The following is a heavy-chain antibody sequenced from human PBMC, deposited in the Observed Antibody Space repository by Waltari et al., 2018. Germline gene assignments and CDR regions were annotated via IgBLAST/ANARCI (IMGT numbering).Heavy chain of an antibody. CDR2: IWFDASSK. D-gene: IGHD4-17*01. J-gene: IGHJ6*03. Sequence: QVQLVESGGGVVQPGRSLRLSCAFSGFPFSSYGMHWVRLAPGKGLEWVSAIWFDASSKYYADSVKGRFTISRDNSKNTLFLQMNSLRAEDTAMYYCAKDTGRYYYYMDVWGKGTTVTVSS. CDR3: AKDTGRYYYYMDV. V-gene: IGHV3-30*18. CDR1: GFPFSSYG.